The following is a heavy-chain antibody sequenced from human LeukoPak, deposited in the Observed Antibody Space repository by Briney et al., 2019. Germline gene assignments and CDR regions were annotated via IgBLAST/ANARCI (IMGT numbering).Heavy chain of an antibody. V-gene: IGHV3-7*01. CDR1: GFTFSSFA. D-gene: IGHD3-10*01. J-gene: IGHJ4*02. CDR3: TRDSDHVRDY. Sequence: GGSLRLSCTASGFTFSSFAMSWVRQAPGQGLEWVANIKQDGSEKSYVDSMKGRFTISRDNAKNSLYLQMNRLRAEYTAVYYCTRDSDHVRDYWGQGTLVTVSS. CDR2: IKQDGSEK.